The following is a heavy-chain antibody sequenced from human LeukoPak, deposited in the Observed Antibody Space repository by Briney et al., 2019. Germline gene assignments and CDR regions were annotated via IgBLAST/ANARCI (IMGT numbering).Heavy chain of an antibody. V-gene: IGHV1-8*03. D-gene: IGHD2-2*01. CDR2: MSPNSGNT. CDR1: GYTFTSYD. CDR3: ASTGYCSSTSCSLDY. J-gene: IGHJ4*02. Sequence: ASVKVSCKASGYTFTSYDINWVRQATGQGLEWMGWMSPNSGNTGYAQKFQGRVTITRDTSASTAYMELSSLRSEDMAVYYCASTGYCSSTSCSLDYWGQGTLVTVSS.